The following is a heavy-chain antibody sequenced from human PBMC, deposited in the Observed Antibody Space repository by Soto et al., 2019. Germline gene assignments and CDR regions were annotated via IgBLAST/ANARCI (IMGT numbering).Heavy chain of an antibody. CDR2: ISHDGSEK. V-gene: IGHV3-30-3*01. CDR3: ARAAAYFYHYYYAMDV. J-gene: IGHJ6*02. Sequence: QVQLVGSGGGVVQPGKSLRLSCAASRFTFSSYAMDWVRQGPGKGLEWVAVISHDGSEKYYGDSVNGRFTISRDNPKNTVYLQMNSLRPEDTAVYYCARAAAYFYHYYYAMDVWGQGTAVTVSS. D-gene: IGHD6-13*01. CDR1: RFTFSSYA.